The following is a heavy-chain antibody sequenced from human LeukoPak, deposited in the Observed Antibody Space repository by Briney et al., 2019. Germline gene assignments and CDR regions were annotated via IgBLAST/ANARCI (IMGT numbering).Heavy chain of an antibody. D-gene: IGHD6-19*01. Sequence: PGGSLRLSCAASGFTFSSYWMHWVRQAPGKGLVWVSRINPDGSSTNYADSVKGRFTISRGNAKNTLFLQMNSLRAEDMAVYYCGNVAAPGYWGQGTLVTVSS. CDR1: GFTFSSYW. CDR3: GNVAAPGY. V-gene: IGHV3-74*01. J-gene: IGHJ1*01. CDR2: INPDGSST.